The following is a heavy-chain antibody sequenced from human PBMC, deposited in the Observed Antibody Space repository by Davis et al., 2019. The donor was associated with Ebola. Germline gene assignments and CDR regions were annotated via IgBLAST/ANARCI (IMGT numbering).Heavy chain of an antibody. D-gene: IGHD4-17*01. J-gene: IGHJ4*02. CDR3: TGHDYGDYSNDY. CDR1: GFTFSGSA. V-gene: IGHV3-73*01. Sequence: PGGSLRLSCAASGFTFSGSAMHWVRQASGKGLEWVGRIRSKANSYATAYAASVKGRFTISRDDSKNTAYLQMNSLKTEDTAVYYCTGHDYGDYSNDYWGQGTLVTVSS. CDR2: IRSKANSYAT.